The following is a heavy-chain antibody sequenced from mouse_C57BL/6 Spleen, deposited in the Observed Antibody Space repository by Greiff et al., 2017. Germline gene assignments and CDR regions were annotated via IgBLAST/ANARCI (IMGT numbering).Heavy chain of an antibody. J-gene: IGHJ4*01. CDR1: GFSLTSYG. Sequence: VQLQQSGPGLVQPSPCLSITCTASGFSLTSYGVHWVRQSPGKGLEWLGVIWSGRGTNYNAAFISRRSISKDNSKGQVFLKMNSLQADDTAIDYCASRQLRRRDAMDYWGQGTTVTVSS. CDR3: ASRQLRRRDAMDY. CDR2: IWSGRGT. D-gene: IGHD3-2*02. V-gene: IGHV2-2*01.